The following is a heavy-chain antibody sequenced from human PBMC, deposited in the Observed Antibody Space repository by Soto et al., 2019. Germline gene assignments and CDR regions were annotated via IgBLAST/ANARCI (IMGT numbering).Heavy chain of an antibody. D-gene: IGHD1-7*01. Sequence: QVQLQESGPGLVKPSATLSLTCTVSGGSINNHYWSWIRPAPGKGLEWLGYVYYNGITNYNPSLKSRVTMSVDTSKNQLSLTMTSLTAADTAIYYCTRANWYSQYWGQGTLVTVSS. CDR2: VYYNGIT. V-gene: IGHV4-59*11. J-gene: IGHJ4*02. CDR3: TRANWYSQY. CDR1: GGSINNHY.